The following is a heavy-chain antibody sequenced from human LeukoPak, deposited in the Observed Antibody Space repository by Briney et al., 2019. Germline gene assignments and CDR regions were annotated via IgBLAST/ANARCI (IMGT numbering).Heavy chain of an antibody. CDR1: GYTFTSYD. J-gene: IGHJ4*02. D-gene: IGHD3-3*01. V-gene: IGHV1-8*01. Sequence: ASVKVSCKASGYTFTSYDINWVRQATGQGLEWMGWMNPDSGNTGYAQEFQGRVTMTRNTSISTAYMELSSLRSEDTAVYYCARGIWYDFWSGFAPLLDYWGQGTLVTVSS. CDR2: MNPDSGNT. CDR3: ARGIWYDFWSGFAPLLDY.